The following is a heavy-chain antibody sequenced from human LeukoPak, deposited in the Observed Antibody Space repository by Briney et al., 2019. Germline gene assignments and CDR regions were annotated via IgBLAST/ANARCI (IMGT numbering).Heavy chain of an antibody. Sequence: SETLSLTCAVYGGSFGGYYWSWIRQPPGKGLEWIGEINHSGSTNYNPSLKSRVTISVDTSKNQFSLKLSSVTAADTAVYYCARHDHITMIVGGWGQGTLVTVSS. D-gene: IGHD3-22*01. CDR3: ARHDHITMIVGG. J-gene: IGHJ4*02. CDR2: INHSGST. V-gene: IGHV4-34*01. CDR1: GGSFGGYY.